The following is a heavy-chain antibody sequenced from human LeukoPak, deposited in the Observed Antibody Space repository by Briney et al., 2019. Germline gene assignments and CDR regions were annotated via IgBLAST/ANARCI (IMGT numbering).Heavy chain of an antibody. CDR3: ARDGSGHSNNSCYDV. Sequence: SETLSLTCTVSGGSISSYYWSWIRQPPGKGLEWMGYIYYSGSTNYNPSLKSGVTISVDTSRNQYFLKLSSVTAADMAVYYCARDGSGHSNNSCYDVWGQGTMVTVSS. CDR1: GGSISSYY. V-gene: IGHV4-59*12. CDR2: IYYSGST. D-gene: IGHD2-2*01. J-gene: IGHJ3*01.